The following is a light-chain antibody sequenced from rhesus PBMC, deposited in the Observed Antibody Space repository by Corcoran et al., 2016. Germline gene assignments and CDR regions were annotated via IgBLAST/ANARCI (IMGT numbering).Light chain of an antibody. Sequence: DIQMTQSPSSLSASVGDRVTITCRASQGIRNYLSWYQQKPGKALKLLIYDASTLQSGVPSRFSGSGAGTDSTLTISSLQPEDFATYYFLQYSSDPFTFGPGTKLDIK. CDR3: LQYSSDPFT. V-gene: IGKV1-43*02. CDR1: QGIRNY. J-gene: IGKJ3*01. CDR2: DAS.